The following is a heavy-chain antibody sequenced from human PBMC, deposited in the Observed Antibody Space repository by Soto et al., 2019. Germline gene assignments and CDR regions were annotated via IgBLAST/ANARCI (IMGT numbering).Heavy chain of an antibody. Sequence: PGESLKISCKGSGYSFTSYWIGWVRQMPGKGLEWMGIIYPGDSDTRYSPSFQGQVTISADKSISTAYLQWSSLKASDTAMYYCSSRIPSRGRVGIGMDVWGQGTTVTVSS. V-gene: IGHV5-51*01. J-gene: IGHJ6*02. CDR2: IYPGDSDT. CDR1: GYSFTSYW. D-gene: IGHD2-21*01. CDR3: SSRIPSRGRVGIGMDV.